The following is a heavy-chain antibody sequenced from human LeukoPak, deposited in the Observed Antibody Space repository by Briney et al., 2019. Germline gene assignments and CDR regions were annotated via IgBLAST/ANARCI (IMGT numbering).Heavy chain of an antibody. CDR1: GFSFCSYA. CDR2: ISGSGDNT. Sequence: GGSLRLSCAASGFSFCSYALSWVRQAPGKGLEWVSVISGSGDNTHYTDPVKGRFTISRDNSKNTLYLQMNSLRAEDTAVYYCAKSQSSDFWSGYRSFDYWGQGTLVTVSS. CDR3: AKSQSSDFWSGYRSFDY. D-gene: IGHD3-3*01. J-gene: IGHJ4*02. V-gene: IGHV3-23*01.